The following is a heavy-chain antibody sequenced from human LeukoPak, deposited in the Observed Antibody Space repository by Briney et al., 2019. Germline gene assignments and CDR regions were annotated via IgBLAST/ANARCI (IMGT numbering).Heavy chain of an antibody. D-gene: IGHD2/OR15-2a*01. J-gene: IGHJ4*02. Sequence: PSETLSLTCAVYGGSFSGYYWSWIRQPPGKGLEWIGEINHSGSTNYNPSLKSRVTISVDTSKNQFSLKLSSVTAADTAVYYCARAPFSTGDYYFDYRGQGTLVTVSS. CDR3: ARAPFSTGDYYFDY. V-gene: IGHV4-34*01. CDR1: GGSFSGYY. CDR2: INHSGST.